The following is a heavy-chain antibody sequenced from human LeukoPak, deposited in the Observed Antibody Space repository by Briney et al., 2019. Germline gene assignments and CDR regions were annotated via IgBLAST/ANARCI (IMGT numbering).Heavy chain of an antibody. Sequence: SETLSLTCTVSGGSISSGPYYWVWIRQPPGKGLEWIGNFYYTGSTNYNPSLKSRLTISVDTSKNQFSLQLNSVTPEDTAVYYCASQGRDGTFDIWGQGTMVTVSS. V-gene: IGHV4-39*01. CDR1: GGSISSGPYY. J-gene: IGHJ3*02. CDR3: ASQGRDGTFDI. D-gene: IGHD1-1*01. CDR2: FYYTGST.